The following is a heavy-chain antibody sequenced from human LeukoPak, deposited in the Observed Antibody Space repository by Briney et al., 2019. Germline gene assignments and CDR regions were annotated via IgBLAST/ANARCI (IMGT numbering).Heavy chain of an antibody. CDR1: GFSVSSNY. D-gene: IGHD6-19*01. CDR2: ISSSSSYI. Sequence: PGGSLRLSCAASGFSVSSNYMSWVRQAPGKGLEWVSSISSSSSYIYYADSVKGRFTISRDNAKNSLYLQMNSLRAEDTAVYYCARDHLAVAAGWFDPWGQGTLVTVSS. CDR3: ARDHLAVAAGWFDP. V-gene: IGHV3-21*01. J-gene: IGHJ5*02.